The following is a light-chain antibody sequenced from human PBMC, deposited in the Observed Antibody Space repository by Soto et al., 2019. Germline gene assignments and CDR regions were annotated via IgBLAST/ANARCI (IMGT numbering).Light chain of an antibody. J-gene: IGKJ5*01. CDR3: QQYGSSPIT. V-gene: IGKV3-15*01. CDR2: GAS. Sequence: EIVMTQSPATLSVSPGERATLSCRASQRVSSNLAWYQQKPGQAPRLLIYGASTRATGIPARFSGSGSGTEFTLTISRLEPEDFAVYYCQQYGSSPITFGQGTRLEIK. CDR1: QRVSSN.